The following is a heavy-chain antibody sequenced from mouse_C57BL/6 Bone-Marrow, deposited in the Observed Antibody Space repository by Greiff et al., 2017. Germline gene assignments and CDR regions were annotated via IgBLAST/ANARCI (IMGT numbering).Heavy chain of an antibody. J-gene: IGHJ3*01. CDR3: AIYYGYDAARFAY. CDR2: IFPRSGNT. Sequence: QVQLQQSGAELARPGASVKLSCKASGYTFTSYGISWVKQRPGQGLEWIGEIFPRSGNTYYNEKFQGKATLTADKSSSTAYMQHRSLTSEDSAVYFCAIYYGYDAARFAYWGQGTLVTVSA. CDR1: GYTFTSYG. V-gene: IGHV1-81*01. D-gene: IGHD2-2*01.